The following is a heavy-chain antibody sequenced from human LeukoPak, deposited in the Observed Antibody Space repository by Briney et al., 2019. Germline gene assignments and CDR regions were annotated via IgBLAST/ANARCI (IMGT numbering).Heavy chain of an antibody. D-gene: IGHD2-2*02. Sequence: ASVKVSCKASGGTFSSYAISWVRQAPGQGLEWMGGIIPIFGTANYAQKFQGRVTITADESTSTAYMELSSLRSEDTAVYCCARTGSTSCYMSSRVGRFDYWGQGTLVTVSS. J-gene: IGHJ4*02. CDR3: ARTGSTSCYMSSRVGRFDY. CDR1: GGTFSSYA. CDR2: IIPIFGTA. V-gene: IGHV1-69*13.